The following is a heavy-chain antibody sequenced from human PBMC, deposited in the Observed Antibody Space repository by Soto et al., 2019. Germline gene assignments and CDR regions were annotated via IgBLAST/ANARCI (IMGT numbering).Heavy chain of an antibody. CDR3: AIFQSTSWGYFYAVDV. V-gene: IGHV4-59*01. CDR1: GGSISSYY. D-gene: IGHD2-2*01. J-gene: IGHJ6*01. Sequence: QVQLQESGPGLVKPSETLSLTCRISGGSISSYYWNWIRQAPGKGLEWIGFISYSGSTNYNPALTSRVTISVYTSKDQIALRLNSVSAADTAVYYCAIFQSTSWGYFYAVDVWGQGTTVTVSS. CDR2: ISYSGST.